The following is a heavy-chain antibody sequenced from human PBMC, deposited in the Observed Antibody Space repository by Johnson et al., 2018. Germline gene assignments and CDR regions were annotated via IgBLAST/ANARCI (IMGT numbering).Heavy chain of an antibody. CDR2: INGDGRST. Sequence: VQLQESGGGLVQPGGSLRLSCAASGLTFSSNWIHWVRQAPGKGLVWVSRINGDGRSTSYADSVKGRFTISRDNAKNTLYLQMNSLRAEDTAVYYCARGPHGIMGAPPPPHDAVESGVQGTLVTGSS. V-gene: IGHV3-74*01. J-gene: IGHJ3*02. D-gene: IGHD4/OR15-4a*01. CDR1: GLTFSSNW. CDR3: ARGPHGIMGAPPPPHDAVES.